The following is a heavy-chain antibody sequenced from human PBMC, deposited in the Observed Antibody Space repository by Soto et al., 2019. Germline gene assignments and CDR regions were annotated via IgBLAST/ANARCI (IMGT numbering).Heavy chain of an antibody. J-gene: IGHJ3*02. V-gene: IGHV3-73*01. CDR2: IRGKADNYAT. D-gene: IGHD1-26*01. CDR1: GLTFSGSA. Sequence: EVQLVESGGGLVQPGGSLKLSCAASGLTFSGSAMHWVRQASGRGLEWVGRIRGKADNYATAYAASVKGRITISRDDYKSTAYLQMHSLKTEDTAVYHCTRWGVGAAAAFAIWGQGTMVTVSS. CDR3: TRWGVGAAAAFAI.